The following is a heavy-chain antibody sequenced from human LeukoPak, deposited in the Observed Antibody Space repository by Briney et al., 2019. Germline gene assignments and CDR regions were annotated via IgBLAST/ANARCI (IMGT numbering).Heavy chain of an antibody. D-gene: IGHD4-23*01. CDR2: IYYSGST. CDR1: GGSISSYY. V-gene: IGHV4-59*01. J-gene: IGHJ4*02. CDR3: ARDMGAPDYGSYSVDY. Sequence: SETLSLTCTVSGGSISSYYWSWIRQPPGKGLEWIGYIYYSGSTNYNPSLKSRVTISRDMSTNQFSLKMTSVTAADTAVYFCARDMGAPDYGSYSVDYWGQGTLVTVSS.